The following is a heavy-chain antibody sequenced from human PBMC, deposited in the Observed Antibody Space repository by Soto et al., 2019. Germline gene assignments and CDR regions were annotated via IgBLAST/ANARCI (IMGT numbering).Heavy chain of an antibody. V-gene: IGHV1-8*01. Sequence: QVQLVQSGAEVRKPGASVKVSCKASGYTFTSYDINWVRQATGQGLEWMGWMNPNSGNTGYAQKFQGRVTMTRNTSISTAYMELSSLRSEDTAVYYCARGITMVRGVIMRYWGQGTLVTVSS. D-gene: IGHD3-10*01. J-gene: IGHJ4*02. CDR2: MNPNSGNT. CDR1: GYTFTSYD. CDR3: ARGITMVRGVIMRY.